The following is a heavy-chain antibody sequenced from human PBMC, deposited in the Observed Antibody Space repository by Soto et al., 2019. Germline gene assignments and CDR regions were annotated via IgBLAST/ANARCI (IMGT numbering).Heavy chain of an antibody. D-gene: IGHD5-18*01. CDR3: VTGRGYSYGYSYYYYGMDV. J-gene: IGHJ6*02. V-gene: IGHV4-34*01. CDR1: GGSFSGYY. Sequence: PSETLSLTCAVYGGSFSGYYWSWIRHPPGKGLEWIGEINHSGSTNYNPSLKSRVTISVDTSKNQFSLKLSSVTAADTAVYYCVTGRGYSYGYSYYYYGMDVWGQGTTVTVSS. CDR2: INHSGST.